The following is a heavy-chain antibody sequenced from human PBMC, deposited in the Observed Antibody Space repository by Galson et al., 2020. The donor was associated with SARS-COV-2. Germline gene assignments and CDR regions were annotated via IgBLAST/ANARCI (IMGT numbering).Heavy chain of an antibody. CDR1: GFTFSSYD. CDR2: IGTAGDT. D-gene: IGHD3-3*01. Sequence: GGSLRLSCAASGFTFSSYDMHWARQATGKGLEWVSAIGTAGDTYYPGSVKGRFTISRENAKNSLYLQMNSLRAGDTAVYYCARGNYDFWSGTYYDYDMDVWGKGTTVTVSS. J-gene: IGHJ6*03. CDR3: ARGNYDFWSGTYYDYDMDV. V-gene: IGHV3-13*01.